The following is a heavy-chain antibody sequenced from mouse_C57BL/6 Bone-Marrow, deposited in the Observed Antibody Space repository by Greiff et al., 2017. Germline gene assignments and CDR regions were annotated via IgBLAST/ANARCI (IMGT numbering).Heavy chain of an antibody. CDR2: INPNNGGT. J-gene: IGHJ2*01. V-gene: IGHV1-26*01. D-gene: IGHD2-1*01. CDR1: GYTFTDYY. CDR3: ARSPDLLLDY. Sequence: VQLQQSGPELVKPGASVKISCKASGYTFTDYYMNWVKQSHGKSLEWIGDINPNNGGTSYNQKFKGKATLTVDKSSSTAYMELRSLTSEDSAVYYCARSPDLLLDYWGQGTTLTVSS.